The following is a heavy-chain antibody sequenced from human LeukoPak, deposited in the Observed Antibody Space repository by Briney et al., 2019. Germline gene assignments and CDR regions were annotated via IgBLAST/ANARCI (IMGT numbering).Heavy chain of an antibody. CDR2: IYYSGST. V-gene: IGHV4-59*01. D-gene: IGHD3-10*01. J-gene: IGHJ5*02. Sequence: SETLSLTCTVSGGSISSYYWSWIRQPPRKGLEWIGYIYYSGSTNYNPSLKSRVTISVDTSKNQFSLKLSSVTAADTAVYYCARDRSYYGSGRQFDPWGQGTLVTVSS. CDR1: GGSISSYY. CDR3: ARDRSYYGSGRQFDP.